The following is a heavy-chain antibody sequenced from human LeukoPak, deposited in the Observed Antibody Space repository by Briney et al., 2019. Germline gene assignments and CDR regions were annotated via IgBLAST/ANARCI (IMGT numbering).Heavy chain of an antibody. CDR2: IIPIFGTA. Sequence: SVKVSCKASEGTFSNSAISWVRQAPGQGLEWMGGIIPIFGTANYAQKFQGRVTITADESTSTAYMELSSLRSEDTAVYYCARGKLVVAATPDAFDVWGQGTMVTVSS. CDR1: EGTFSNSA. V-gene: IGHV1-69*01. J-gene: IGHJ3*01. CDR3: ARGKLVVAATPDAFDV. D-gene: IGHD2-15*01.